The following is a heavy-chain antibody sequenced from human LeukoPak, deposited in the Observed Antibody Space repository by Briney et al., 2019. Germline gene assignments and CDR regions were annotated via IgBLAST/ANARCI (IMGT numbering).Heavy chain of an antibody. CDR1: GYSFTTHW. V-gene: IGHV5-51*01. CDR3: ARLRWPRGGRSSFDY. J-gene: IGHJ4*02. D-gene: IGHD3-10*01. Sequence: GESLKISCKGSGYSFTTHWIGWVRQMPGKGLEWMGIVNPDDSDTKYSPSFQGQVTISADKSITTAYLQWSSLKASDTAMYYCARLRWPRGGRSSFDYWGQGALVNVSS. CDR2: VNPDDSDT.